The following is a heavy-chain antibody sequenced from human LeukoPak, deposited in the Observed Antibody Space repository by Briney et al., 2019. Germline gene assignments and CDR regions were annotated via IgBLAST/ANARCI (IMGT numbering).Heavy chain of an antibody. CDR2: IYYSGST. CDR1: GGSISSYY. J-gene: IGHJ4*02. D-gene: IGHD5-18*01. V-gene: IGHV4-59*01. Sequence: SETLSLTCTVSGGSISSYYWSWIRQPPGKGLEWIGYIYYSGSTNYNPSLKSRVTISVDTSKNQFSLKLSSVTAADTAVYYCARGTEQLWFTDYWGQGTLVTVSS. CDR3: ARGTEQLWFTDY.